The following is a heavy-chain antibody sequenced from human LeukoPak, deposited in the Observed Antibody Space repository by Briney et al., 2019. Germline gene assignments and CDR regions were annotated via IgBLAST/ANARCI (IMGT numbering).Heavy chain of an antibody. CDR1: GGSISSSSCY. Sequence: SETLSLTCTVSGGSISSSSCYWGWIRQPPGKGLEWIGSIYYSGSTYYNPSLKSRVTISVDTSKNQFSLKLSSVTAADTAVYYCARRRSSTVVTPFDYWGQGTLVTVSS. J-gene: IGHJ4*02. V-gene: IGHV4-39*01. D-gene: IGHD4-23*01. CDR2: IYYSGST. CDR3: ARRRSSTVVTPFDY.